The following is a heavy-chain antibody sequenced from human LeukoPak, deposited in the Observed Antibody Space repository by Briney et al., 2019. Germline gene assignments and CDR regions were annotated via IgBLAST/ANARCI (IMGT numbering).Heavy chain of an antibody. CDR2: IYHSGRT. CDR3: ARRRYYDSTGYFE. CDR1: GYYISSSSYY. D-gene: IGHD3-22*01. V-gene: IGHV4-39*01. Sequence: PSETLSLTCAVSGYYISSSSYYWGWIRQSQGTGLEWIGDIYHSGRTYYNPSLKSRVAISIDTSKNQFSLRLRSMTAADTAVFYCARRRYYDSTGYFEWGRGTLVTVSS. J-gene: IGHJ1*01.